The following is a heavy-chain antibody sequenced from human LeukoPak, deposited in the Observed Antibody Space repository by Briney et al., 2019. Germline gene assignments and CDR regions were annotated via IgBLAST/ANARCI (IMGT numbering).Heavy chain of an antibody. J-gene: IGHJ4*02. CDR2: ISGSGGST. V-gene: IGHV3-23*01. CDR3: AKKYSSGWYGSIDY. CDR1: GFTFSSYA. D-gene: IGHD6-19*01. Sequence: GGSLRLSCAASGFTFSSYAMSWVRQASGKGLEWVSAISGSGGSTYYADSVKGRFTISRDNSKNTLYLQMNSLRAEDTAVYYCAKKYSSGWYGSIDYWGQGTLVTVSS.